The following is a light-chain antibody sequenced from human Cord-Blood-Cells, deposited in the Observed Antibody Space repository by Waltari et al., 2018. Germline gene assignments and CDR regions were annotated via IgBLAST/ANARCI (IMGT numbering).Light chain of an antibody. CDR3: QQRSNWHPT. Sequence: EIVLTQSPATLSFSPGELPTTPCRPSQSVSSYLAWYQQKPGQAPRLLIYDASNRATGIPARFSGSGSGTDFTLTSNSLEPEDFAVYYCQQRSNWHPTFGQGTRLEIK. V-gene: IGKV3-11*01. CDR1: QSVSSY. J-gene: IGKJ5*01. CDR2: DAS.